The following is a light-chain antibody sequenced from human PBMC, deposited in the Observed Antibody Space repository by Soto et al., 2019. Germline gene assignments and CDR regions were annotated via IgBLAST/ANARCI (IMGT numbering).Light chain of an antibody. CDR1: QSINTF. CDR3: QQSYTTPAPT. V-gene: IGKV1-39*01. CDR2: GAS. Sequence: DVQMTQSPSSLSASIGDRVSMPCRASQSINTFLNWYQQKPGKAPRLLIYGASNLHSGVPSRFSGTGSGTGFTLTISGLQPDDFATYFCQQSYTTPAPTFGGGTK. J-gene: IGKJ4*01.